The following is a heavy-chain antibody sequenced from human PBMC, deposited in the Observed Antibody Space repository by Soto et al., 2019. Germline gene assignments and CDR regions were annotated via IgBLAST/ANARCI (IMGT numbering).Heavy chain of an antibody. V-gene: IGHV1-69*13. CDR2: IIPIFGTP. Sequence: SVKVSCKASGGTFTNYAFSWVRQAPGQGPEWMGGIIPIFGTPDYAQKFQGRVIITADESTRTVSMELNSLRSDDTAVYYCARERSVGYCITTTCQKPFCYYAKEVCCHGTTVSVS. J-gene: IGHJ6*02. D-gene: IGHD2-2*01. CDR3: ARERSVGYCITTTCQKPFCYYAKEV. CDR1: GGTFTNYA.